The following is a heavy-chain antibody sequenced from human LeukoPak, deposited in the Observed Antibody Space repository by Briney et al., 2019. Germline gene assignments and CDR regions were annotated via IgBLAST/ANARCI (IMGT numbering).Heavy chain of an antibody. Sequence: GGSLRLSCAASGFTFNIYTINWVRQAPGKGLEWVSSISSTSSDIHYTDSVKGRFTISRDNAKNSLYLQMNSLRAEDTAVYYCARVPGVTRYFDYWGQGILVTVSS. CDR1: GFTFNIYT. V-gene: IGHV3-21*06. CDR2: ISSTSSDI. J-gene: IGHJ4*02. CDR3: ARVPGVTRYFDY. D-gene: IGHD4-23*01.